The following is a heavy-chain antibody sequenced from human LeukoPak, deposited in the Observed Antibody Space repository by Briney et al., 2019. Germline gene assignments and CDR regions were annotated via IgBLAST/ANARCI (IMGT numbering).Heavy chain of an antibody. CDR2: TSYDGTHK. V-gene: IGHV3-30-3*01. CDR1: GFTFSSFA. Sequence: GGSLRLSCAASGFTFSSFAIHWVRQAPGKGLEWVAVTSYDGTHKYYADSMKGRFTISRDNSKNTVYLQMNTLRAEDTAVYYCARDWGGSSWRHYFDYWGQGTLVTVSS. CDR3: ARDWGGSSWRHYFDY. J-gene: IGHJ4*02. D-gene: IGHD6-13*01.